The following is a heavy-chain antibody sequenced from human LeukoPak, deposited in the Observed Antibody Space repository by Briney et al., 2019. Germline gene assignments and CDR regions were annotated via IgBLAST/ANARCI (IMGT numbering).Heavy chain of an antibody. CDR1: GYTFTSYD. D-gene: IGHD1-26*01. CDR2: ISAYNGNA. J-gene: IGHJ3*02. V-gene: IGHV1-18*01. Sequence: ASVKVSCKASGYTFTSYDISWVRQAPGQGLEWMGWISAYNGNANYAQKLQGRVTMTTDTSTSTAYMELRSLRSDDTAVYYCARDPLIVGDAFDIWGQGTMVTVSS. CDR3: ARDPLIVGDAFDI.